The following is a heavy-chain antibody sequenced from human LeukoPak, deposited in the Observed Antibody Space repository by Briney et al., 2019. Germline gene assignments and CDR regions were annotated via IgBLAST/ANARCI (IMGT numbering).Heavy chain of an antibody. Sequence: SETLSLTCAVYGGSFSGYYWSWIRQPPGKGLEWIGEINHSGSTNYNPSLKSRVTISVDTSKNQFSLKLSSVTAADTAVYYCARPVPTDTNIVVVVAATGNAFDIWGQGTMVTVSS. V-gene: IGHV4-34*01. CDR3: ARPVPTDTNIVVVVAATGNAFDI. CDR2: INHSGST. D-gene: IGHD2-15*01. CDR1: GGSFSGYY. J-gene: IGHJ3*02.